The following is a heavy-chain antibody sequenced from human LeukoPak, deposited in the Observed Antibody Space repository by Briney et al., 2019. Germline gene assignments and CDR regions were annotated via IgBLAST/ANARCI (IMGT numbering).Heavy chain of an antibody. J-gene: IGHJ4*02. CDR3: ARHDNDDDFDY. CDR2: INMYTANP. Sequence: GASVKVSCKASGYTFTSYGISWVRQVPGQGLEWMGWINMYTANPAYAQGFTERFVFSLDTSVSTAYLEISNLKAEDTAVYYCARHDNDDDFDYWGQGTLVTVSS. V-gene: IGHV7-4-1*02. CDR1: GYTFTSYG. D-gene: IGHD3-16*01.